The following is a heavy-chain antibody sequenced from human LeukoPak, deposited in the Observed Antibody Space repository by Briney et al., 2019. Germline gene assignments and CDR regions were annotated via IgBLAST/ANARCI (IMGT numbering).Heavy chain of an antibody. CDR3: AKVGLYYGSGTRYYYMDV. CDR1: GFTLSNYA. V-gene: IGHV3-23*01. CDR2: ISGSGTTT. Sequence: GGSLRLSCAASGFTLSNYAMSWVRQAPGKGLEWVSAISGSGTTTNYADSVKGRFTISRDNSKNTLYLQMNSLRAEDTAVYYCAKVGLYYGSGTRYYYMDVWGKGTTVTVSS. D-gene: IGHD3-10*01. J-gene: IGHJ6*03.